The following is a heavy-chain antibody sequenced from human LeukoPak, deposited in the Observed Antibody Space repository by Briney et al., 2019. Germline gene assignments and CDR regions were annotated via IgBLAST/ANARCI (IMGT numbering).Heavy chain of an antibody. J-gene: IGHJ5*02. D-gene: IGHD3-10*01. CDR3: ARIKYYGSGSYYNWFDP. CDR2: IDYSGGT. CDR1: GASIITKTYY. V-gene: IGHV4-39*01. Sequence: SETLSLTCTVSGASIITKTYYWAWIRQPLEKGLEWIGTIDYSGGTYYNPSLQSRVNISGDTSKNQFSLRLSSVTAADTAVYFCARIKYYGSGSYYNWFDPWGQGALVTVSS.